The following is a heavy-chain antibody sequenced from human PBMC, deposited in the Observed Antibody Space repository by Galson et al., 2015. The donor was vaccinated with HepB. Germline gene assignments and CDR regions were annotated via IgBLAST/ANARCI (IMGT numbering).Heavy chain of an antibody. V-gene: IGHV6-1*01. CDR3: VYGVDV. J-gene: IGHJ6*02. Sequence: CAISGDSVSSNSAVWNWIRQSPSRGLEWLGRTSYRSRWDYDYAVSVKSRISINADTSKNQVSLQLNSVTPDDTAVYYCVYGVDVWGQGTRVTVS. CDR2: TSYRSRWDY. CDR1: GDSVSSNSAV.